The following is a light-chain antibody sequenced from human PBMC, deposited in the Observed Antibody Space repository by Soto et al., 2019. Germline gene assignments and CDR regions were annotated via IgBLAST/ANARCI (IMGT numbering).Light chain of an antibody. J-gene: IGLJ1*01. CDR3: QSYDNSLSPPYV. V-gene: IGLV1-40*01. CDR1: SSNIGTGYD. Sequence: QCVLTQPPSVSGSPGQRVTISCTGSSSNIGTGYDVHWYQQLPGTAPNLLIYGNSNRPSGVPDRFSGSKSGTSASLAITGLQAEDEADYYCQSYDNSLSPPYVFGTGTKVTVL. CDR2: GNS.